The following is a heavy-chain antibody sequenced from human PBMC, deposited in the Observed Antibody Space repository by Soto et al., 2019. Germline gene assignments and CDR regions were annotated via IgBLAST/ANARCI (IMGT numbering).Heavy chain of an antibody. J-gene: IGHJ4*02. CDR1: GFAFSNYF. Sequence: GGSLRLSCAASGFAFSNYFMNWVRQTPGTGLEWVSAISATGGTTYYADSVKGRFNISRDSSKNTLYLQMNSLRADDTAVYYCARDSDYLGRGTLVTVSS. CDR3: ARDSDY. V-gene: IGHV3-23*01. CDR2: ISATGGTT.